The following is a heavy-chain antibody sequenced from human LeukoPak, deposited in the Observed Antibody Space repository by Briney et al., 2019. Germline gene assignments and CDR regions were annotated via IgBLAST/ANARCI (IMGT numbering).Heavy chain of an antibody. CDR2: INSDGSST. CDR1: GFTFSSYW. Sequence: GGSLRLSCAASGFTFSSYWMHWVRQAPGKGLVWVSRINSDGSSTSYADSAKGRFTISRDNAKNTLYLQMNSLRAEDTAVYYCARDEDYYDSSGYQGDAFDIWGQGTMVTVSS. D-gene: IGHD3-22*01. V-gene: IGHV3-74*01. CDR3: ARDEDYYDSSGYQGDAFDI. J-gene: IGHJ3*02.